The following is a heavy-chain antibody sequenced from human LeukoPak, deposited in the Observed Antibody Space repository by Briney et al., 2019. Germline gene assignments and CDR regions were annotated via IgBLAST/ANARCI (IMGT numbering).Heavy chain of an antibody. D-gene: IGHD3-22*01. J-gene: IGHJ4*02. CDR2: IYYSGST. V-gene: IGHV4-39*01. CDR1: GGSISSSSYY. Sequence: KPSETLSLTCTVSGGSISSSSYYWGWIRQPPGKGLEWIGSIYYSGSTYYNPSLKSRVTISVDTSKNQFSLKLSSVTAADTAVYYCATSYYYDSSGYYFRRYNTGFDYWGQGTLVTVSS. CDR3: ATSYYYDSSGYYFRRYNTGFDY.